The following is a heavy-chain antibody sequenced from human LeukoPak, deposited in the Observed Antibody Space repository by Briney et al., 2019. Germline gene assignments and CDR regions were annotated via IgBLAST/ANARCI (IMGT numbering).Heavy chain of an antibody. V-gene: IGHV5-10-1*01. CDR3: ARARAAGGRWSDLDY. CDR2: IDPSDFYT. CDR1: GYSFTSYW. Sequence: PGESLKISCKGSGYSFTSYWISWVRQMPGKGLAWMGRIDPSDFYTNYSPSFQGHVTISADKSISTAYLQWSSLKASDTAMYYCARARAAGGRWSDLDYWGQGTLVTVSS. J-gene: IGHJ4*02. D-gene: IGHD6-13*01.